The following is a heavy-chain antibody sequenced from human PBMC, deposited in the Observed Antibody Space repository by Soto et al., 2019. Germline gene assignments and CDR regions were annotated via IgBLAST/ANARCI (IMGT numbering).Heavy chain of an antibody. CDR2: ISGSGGST. J-gene: IGHJ4*03. D-gene: IGHD3-16*01. Sequence: GGSLRLSWAASGFTFSSCAMSWVRRAPGKGLEWVSAISGSGGSTDYADSGKGRFSISSDNSKNTLYLQMNRLSAEDTAVEYAANGYVITWQCGLYMDSWGAVTLVTVSS. V-gene: IGHV3-23*01. CDR1: GFTFSSCA. CDR3: ANGYVITWQCGLYMDS.